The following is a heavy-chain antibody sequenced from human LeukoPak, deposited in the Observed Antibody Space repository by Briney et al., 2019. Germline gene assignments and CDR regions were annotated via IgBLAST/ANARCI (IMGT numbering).Heavy chain of an antibody. CDR2: LYKGST. CDR3: GRFGYSYGLDY. J-gene: IGHJ4*02. Sequence: SETLSLTCTVSGASISPYYWTWIRQPPGKGLEWIGNLYKGSTYYNPSLKSRVTMSLDTSKNQFSLNLRSVTAADTAVYYCGRFGYSYGLDYWGQGTLVTVPS. CDR1: GASISPYY. D-gene: IGHD5-18*01. V-gene: IGHV4-59*01.